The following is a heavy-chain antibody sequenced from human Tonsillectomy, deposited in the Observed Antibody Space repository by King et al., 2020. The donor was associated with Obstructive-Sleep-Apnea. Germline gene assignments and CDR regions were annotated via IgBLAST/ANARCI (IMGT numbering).Heavy chain of an antibody. J-gene: IGHJ5*02. CDR1: GDSVSSNSAA. CDR2: TYYRSKWDN. Sequence: QMQLQESGPSLVKPSQTLSLTCAISGDSVSSNSAAWNGIRQSPSRGLEWLGRTYYRSKWDNDYAISVKSRITINPDTSKNHLSLQLTSVTPEDTAVYYCARQNIVAPGAWFDPWGQGTLATVSS. V-gene: IGHV6-1*01. D-gene: IGHD5-12*01. CDR3: ARQNIVAPGAWFDP.